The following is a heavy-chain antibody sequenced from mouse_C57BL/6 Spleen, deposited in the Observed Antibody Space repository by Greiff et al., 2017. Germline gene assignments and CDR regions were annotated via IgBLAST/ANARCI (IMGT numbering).Heavy chain of an antibody. V-gene: IGHV1-55*01. CDR2: IYPGSGST. CDR3: ARRGGEAWFAY. Sequence: QVHLQQPGAELVKPGASVKMSCKASGYTFTSYWITWVKQRPGQGLEWIGDIYPGSGSTNYNEKFKSKATLTVDTSSSTAYRQLSSLTSEDSAVYYCARRGGEAWFAYWGQGTLVTVSA. CDR1: GYTFTSYW. J-gene: IGHJ3*01.